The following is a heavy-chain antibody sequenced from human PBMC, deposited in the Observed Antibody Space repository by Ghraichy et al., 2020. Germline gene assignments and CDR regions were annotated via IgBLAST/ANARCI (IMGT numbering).Heavy chain of an antibody. J-gene: IGHJ5*02. CDR1: GGSFRGYY. Sequence: SETLSLTCAVYGGSFRGYYWGWIRQPPGKGLQWIGEINHSGSTNYNPSLKSRVTISVDMSKNQFSLKLSSATAADTAVYYCARGNTGLALNWFDPWGQGTLVTVAS. D-gene: IGHD3-16*01. CDR3: ARGNTGLALNWFDP. CDR2: INHSGST. V-gene: IGHV4-34*01.